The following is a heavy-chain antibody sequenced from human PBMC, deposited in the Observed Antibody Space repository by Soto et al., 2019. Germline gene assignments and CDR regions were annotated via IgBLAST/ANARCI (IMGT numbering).Heavy chain of an antibody. Sequence: QVQLVESGGGVVQPGSSLRLSCVASGFTFSRAGMHWVRQAPGKGLEWVANIWRGGSSERYVDSVKGRFTISRDNSKNTLYLQMNSLRVEDTAVYYCARDGGWVFDFWGQGILVTVSS. CDR2: IWRGGSSE. CDR1: GFTFSRAG. D-gene: IGHD6-19*01. J-gene: IGHJ4*02. CDR3: ARDGGWVFDF. V-gene: IGHV3-33*01.